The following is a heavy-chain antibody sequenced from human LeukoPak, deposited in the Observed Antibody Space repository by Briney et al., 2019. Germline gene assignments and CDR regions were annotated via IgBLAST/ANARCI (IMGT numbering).Heavy chain of an antibody. CDR1: GYTFTSYD. Sequence: ASVKVSCKASGYTFTSYDINWVRQATGQGLEWMGWMNPNSGNTGYAQKFQGRVTMTTDTSTSTAYMELRSLRSDDTAVYYCARDRGSSWRSYYFDYWGQGTLVTVSS. V-gene: IGHV1-8*01. CDR3: ARDRGSSWRSYYFDY. D-gene: IGHD6-13*01. CDR2: MNPNSGNT. J-gene: IGHJ4*02.